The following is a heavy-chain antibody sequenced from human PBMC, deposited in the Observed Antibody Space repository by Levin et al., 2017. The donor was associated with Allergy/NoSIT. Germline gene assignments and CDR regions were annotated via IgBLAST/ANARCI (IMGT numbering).Heavy chain of an antibody. V-gene: IGHV3-48*04. CDR3: TYDESPGGADV. J-gene: IGHJ6*02. CDR1: GFTFSIYS. D-gene: IGHD3-16*01. CDR2: ICSGSSTI. Sequence: GESLKISCAASGFTFSIYSMNWVRQAPGKGLEWVSYICSGSSTIYYADSVKGRFTVSRDNAKNSLYLQLNSLRADDTAVYYCTYDESPGGADVWGQGTAVTVSS.